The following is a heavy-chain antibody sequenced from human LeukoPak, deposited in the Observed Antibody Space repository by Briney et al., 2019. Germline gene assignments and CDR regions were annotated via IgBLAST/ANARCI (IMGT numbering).Heavy chain of an antibody. Sequence: GGSLRLSCAASGFTFSSYGMHWVRQAPGKGLEWVAVIWYDGSNKYYADSVKGRFTISRDNSKNTLYLQMNSLRAEDTAVYYCARDARVVARGDAFDIWGQGTMVTVSS. CDR3: ARDARVVARGDAFDI. J-gene: IGHJ3*02. V-gene: IGHV3-33*01. CDR2: IWYDGSNK. CDR1: GFTFSSYG. D-gene: IGHD2-2*01.